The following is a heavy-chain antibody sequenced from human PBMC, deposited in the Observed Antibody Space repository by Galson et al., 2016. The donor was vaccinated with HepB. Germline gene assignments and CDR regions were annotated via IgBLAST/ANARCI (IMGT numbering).Heavy chain of an antibody. CDR2: ISGSGGST. CDR3: AKDLRLGPDAFDY. J-gene: IGHJ4*02. V-gene: IGHV3-23*01. CDR1: GFTFSSYA. D-gene: IGHD1-26*01. Sequence: SLRLSCAASGFTFSSYAMSWVRQAPGKGLEWVSAISGSGGSTYYADSVKGRFTISRDNSENTLYLQMNTLRAEDTAVSYCAKDLRLGPDAFDYWGQGTLVTVSS.